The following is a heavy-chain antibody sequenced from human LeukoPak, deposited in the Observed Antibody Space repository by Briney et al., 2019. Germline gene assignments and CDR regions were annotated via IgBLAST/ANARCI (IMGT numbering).Heavy chain of an antibody. Sequence: TSETLSLTCTVSGGSISSGGYYWSWIRQPPGKGLEWIGYIYYSGSTNYNPSLKSRVTISVDTSKNQFSLKLSSVTAADTAVYYCARALNPTVVTPKTRRRWFDPWGQGTLVTVSS. CDR2: IYYSGST. J-gene: IGHJ5*02. V-gene: IGHV4-61*08. CDR3: ARALNPTVVTPKTRRRWFDP. CDR1: GGSISSGGYY. D-gene: IGHD2-15*01.